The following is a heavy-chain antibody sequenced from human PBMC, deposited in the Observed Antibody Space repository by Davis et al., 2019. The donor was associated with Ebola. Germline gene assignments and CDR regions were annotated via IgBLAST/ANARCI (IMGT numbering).Heavy chain of an antibody. V-gene: IGHV3-30*18. CDR2: ISYDGSNK. CDR3: AKEDGYDSSGYPTPFDY. Sequence: GESLKISCAASGFTFSSYGMHWVRQAPGKGLEWVAVISYDGSNKYYADSVKGRFTISRDNSKNTLYLQMNSLRAEDTAVYYCAKEDGYDSSGYPTPFDYWGQGTLVTVSS. D-gene: IGHD3-22*01. J-gene: IGHJ4*02. CDR1: GFTFSSYG.